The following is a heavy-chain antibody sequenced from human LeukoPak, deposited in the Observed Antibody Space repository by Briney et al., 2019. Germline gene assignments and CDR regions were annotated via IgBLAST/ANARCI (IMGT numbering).Heavy chain of an antibody. CDR3: ARVPPPDILTGYYYYYGMDV. V-gene: IGHV3-48*03. D-gene: IGHD3-9*01. J-gene: IGHJ6*04. Sequence: GGSLRLSCAASGSTFSSYEMNWVRQAPGKGLEWVSYISSSGSTIYYADSVKGRFTISRDNAKNSLYLQMNSLRAEDTAVYYCARVPPPDILTGYYYYYGMDVWGKGTTVTVSS. CDR2: ISSSGSTI. CDR1: GSTFSSYE.